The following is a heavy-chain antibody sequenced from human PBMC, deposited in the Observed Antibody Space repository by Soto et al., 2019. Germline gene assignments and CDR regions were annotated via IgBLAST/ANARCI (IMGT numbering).Heavy chain of an antibody. J-gene: IGHJ6*03. CDR3: TKAVTYYYYMDV. Sequence: EVQLLESGGGLVQPGGSLTLSCAASGFTFSSYAMNWARQAPGRGLEWVSAISASGGGTYYADSVKGRFTISRDNSKNTLYLHMNSLRAEDTAIYYCTKAVTYYYYMDVWAKGTTVTVSS. CDR2: ISASGGGT. D-gene: IGHD4-17*01. V-gene: IGHV3-23*01. CDR1: GFTFSSYA.